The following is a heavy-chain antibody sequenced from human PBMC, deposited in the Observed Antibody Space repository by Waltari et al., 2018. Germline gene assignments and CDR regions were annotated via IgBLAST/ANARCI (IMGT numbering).Heavy chain of an antibody. J-gene: IGHJ4*02. CDR3: ARTRNSLSSSSGY. Sequence: QVQLVESGGGVVQPGRSLSLSCAASGFTFSSYPMHWVRQAPGKGLEWVAVISYDGSNKYYADSVKGRFTISRDNSKNTLYLQMNSLRAEDTAVYYCARTRNSLSSSSGYWGQGTLVTVSS. CDR2: ISYDGSNK. V-gene: IGHV3-30-3*01. CDR1: GFTFSSYP. D-gene: IGHD6-13*01.